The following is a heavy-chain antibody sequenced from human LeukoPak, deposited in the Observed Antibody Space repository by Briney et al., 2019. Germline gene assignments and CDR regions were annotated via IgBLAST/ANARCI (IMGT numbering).Heavy chain of an antibody. CDR1: GFTFSSYA. J-gene: IGHJ4*02. CDR3: AKDRAEYFFRSDY. CDR2: ISGRGGST. V-gene: IGHV3-23*01. D-gene: IGHD3-3*01. Sequence: GGSLRLSCAASGFTFSSYAVGWVRQAPGKGLEWVSAISGRGGSTYYADSVKGRFTISRDNSKNTLYLQMNSLRAEDTAVYYCAKDRAEYFFRSDYWGQGTLVTVSS.